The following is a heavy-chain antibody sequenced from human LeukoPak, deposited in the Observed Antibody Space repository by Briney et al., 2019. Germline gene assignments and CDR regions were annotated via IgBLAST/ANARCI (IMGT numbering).Heavy chain of an antibody. J-gene: IGHJ4*02. CDR3: ARDPQDEYPLPGAVAGTFNY. Sequence: ASVKVSCKASGYTFTGYYRHWVRQAPGQGLEWMGGINPNSGGANYAQKFQGRVTMTRDTSISTAYMELSRLISDDTAVYYCARDPQDEYPLPGAVAGTFNYWGQGTLVTVSS. D-gene: IGHD6-19*01. CDR1: GYTFTGYY. V-gene: IGHV1-2*02. CDR2: INPNSGGA.